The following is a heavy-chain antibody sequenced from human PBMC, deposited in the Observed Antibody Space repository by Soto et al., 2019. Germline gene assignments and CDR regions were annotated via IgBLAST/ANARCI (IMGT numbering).Heavy chain of an antibody. CDR1: GGSFSGYY. Sequence: PSETLSLTCAVYGGSFSGYYWSWIRQPPGKGLEWIGENNQSGSTNYNPSLKSRVTISVDTSKNQFSLKLSSVTAADTAVYYCARGSRQQLVRRGWFDPWGQGTLVTVSS. J-gene: IGHJ5*02. V-gene: IGHV4-34*01. D-gene: IGHD6-13*01. CDR2: NNQSGST. CDR3: ARGSRQQLVRRGWFDP.